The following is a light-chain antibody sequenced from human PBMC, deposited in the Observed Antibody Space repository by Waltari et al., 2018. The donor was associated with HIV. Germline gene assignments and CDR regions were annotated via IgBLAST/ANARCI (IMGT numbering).Light chain of an antibody. Sequence: EIVLTQSPGTLSLSPGERATLSCRASQSVNSNYLAWYQQRPGQAPSLLIYGASSRATGIPDRFSGSGSGTDFTLTISRLEPEDFAVYYCQLYGSSPLYTFGQGTKLEIK. CDR1: QSVNSNY. V-gene: IGKV3-20*01. CDR2: GAS. J-gene: IGKJ2*01. CDR3: QLYGSSPLYT.